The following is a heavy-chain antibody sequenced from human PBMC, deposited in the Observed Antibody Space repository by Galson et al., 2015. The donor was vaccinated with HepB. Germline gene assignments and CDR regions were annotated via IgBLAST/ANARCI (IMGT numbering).Heavy chain of an antibody. V-gene: IGHV1-69*13. CDR2: IIPIFGTA. CDR1: GGTFSSYA. D-gene: IGHD2-15*01. Sequence: SVKVSCKASGGTFSSYAISWVRQAPGQGLEWMGGIIPIFGTANYAQKFQGRVTITADESTSTAYMELSSLRSEDTAVYYCARGEVAAKIDAFDIWGQGTMVTVSS. J-gene: IGHJ3*02. CDR3: ARGEVAAKIDAFDI.